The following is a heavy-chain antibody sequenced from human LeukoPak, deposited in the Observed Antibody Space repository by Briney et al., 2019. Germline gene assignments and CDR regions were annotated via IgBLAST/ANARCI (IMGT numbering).Heavy chain of an antibody. CDR3: ARGSTYYDSSGQVPFDY. J-gene: IGHJ4*02. Sequence: GWSLRLSCAASGFTFSTYSMNWVRQAPGKGLEWVSCISSSSSTIYYADSVKGRFTISRDNAKNSLYLQMNSLRAEDTAVYYCARGSTYYDSSGQVPFDYWGQGTLVTVSS. CDR2: ISSSSSTI. CDR1: GFTFSTYS. D-gene: IGHD3-22*01. V-gene: IGHV3-48*01.